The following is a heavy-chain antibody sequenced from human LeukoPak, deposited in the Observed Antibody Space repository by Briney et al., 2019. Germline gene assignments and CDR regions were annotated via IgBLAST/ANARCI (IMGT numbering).Heavy chain of an antibody. D-gene: IGHD3-16*01. J-gene: IGHJ4*02. V-gene: IGHV4-59*01. CDR3: ARGHRGLGY. CDR2: IYYTGTT. Sequence: PSETLSLTCTVSGASISDYYWSWIRQPPGKGLEWIGYIYYTGTTNYNPSLKSRVTISVDTSKNQFPLKLTSVTAADTAVYYCARGHRGLGYWGQGTLVSVSS. CDR1: GASISDYY.